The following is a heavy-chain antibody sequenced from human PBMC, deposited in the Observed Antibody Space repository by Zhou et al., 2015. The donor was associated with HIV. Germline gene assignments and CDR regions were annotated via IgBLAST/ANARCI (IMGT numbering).Heavy chain of an antibody. Sequence: QVQLVQSGAEVKKPGSSVKVSCKASGGTFSSYAISWVRQAPGQGLEWMGGIIPIFGTANYAQKFQGRVTITADESTSTAYMELSSLRSEDTAVYYCARPRRYYGSGSPYYYYYGMDVWGQGTTVTVSS. D-gene: IGHD3-10*01. V-gene: IGHV1-69*01. CDR2: IIPIFGTA. CDR3: ARPRRYYGSGSPYYYYYGMDV. J-gene: IGHJ6*02. CDR1: GGTFSSYA.